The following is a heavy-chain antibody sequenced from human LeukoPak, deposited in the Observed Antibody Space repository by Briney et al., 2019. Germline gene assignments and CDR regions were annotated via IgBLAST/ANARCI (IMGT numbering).Heavy chain of an antibody. J-gene: IGHJ1*01. D-gene: IGHD6-19*01. V-gene: IGHV5-51*01. CDR3: ARRGIAVAGTPAEYFQH. CDR1: GYSFTTYW. CDR2: IYPGDSDT. Sequence: GESLKISCKGSGYSFTTYWIGWVRQMPGKGLEWMGIIYPGDSDTRYSPSFQGQVTISADRSFSTAYLQWSSLKASDTAMYYCARRGIAVAGTPAEYFQHWGQGTLVIVSS.